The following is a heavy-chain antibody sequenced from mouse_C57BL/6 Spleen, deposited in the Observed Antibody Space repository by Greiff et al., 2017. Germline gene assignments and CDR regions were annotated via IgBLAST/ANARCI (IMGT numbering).Heavy chain of an antibody. CDR3: ASKGFITTVVVDY. CDR1: GYTFTSYW. Sequence: VQLQQPGAELVKPGASVKLSCKASGYTFTSYWMHWVKQRPGQGLEWIGLIHPNSGSTNYNEKFTSTATLTVDKSSSTAYMQRSSRTAEDSAVYYCASKGFITTVVVDYWGQGTTLTVSS. CDR2: IHPNSGST. J-gene: IGHJ2*01. V-gene: IGHV1-64*01. D-gene: IGHD1-1*01.